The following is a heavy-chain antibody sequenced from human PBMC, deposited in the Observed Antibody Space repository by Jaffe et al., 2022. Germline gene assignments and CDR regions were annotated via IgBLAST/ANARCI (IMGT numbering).Heavy chain of an antibody. CDR2: IYHSGST. CDR1: GYSISSGYY. V-gene: IGHV4-38-2*01. J-gene: IGHJ3*02. D-gene: IGHD6-19*01. CDR3: ARHVSSGWYEEMVGAFDI. Sequence: QVQLQESGPGLVKPSETLSLTCAVSGYSISSGYYWGWIRQPPGKGLEWIGSIYHSGSTYYNPSLKSRVTISVDTSKNQFSLKLSSVTAADTAVYYCARHVSSGWYEEMVGAFDIWGQGTMVTVSS.